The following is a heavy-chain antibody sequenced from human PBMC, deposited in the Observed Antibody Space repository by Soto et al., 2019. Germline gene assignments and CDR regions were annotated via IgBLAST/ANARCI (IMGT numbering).Heavy chain of an antibody. CDR2: IWYDGSNK. Sequence: WGSLRLSCAASGFTFSSYGMHWVRQAPGKGLEWVAVIWYDGSNKYYADSVKGRFTISRDNSKNTLYLQMNSLRAEDTAVYYCARDEIAAAGTDYYYGRDVSGKGTTVIVSS. D-gene: IGHD6-13*01. CDR1: GFTFSSYG. V-gene: IGHV3-33*01. CDR3: ARDEIAAAGTDYYYGRDV. J-gene: IGHJ6*04.